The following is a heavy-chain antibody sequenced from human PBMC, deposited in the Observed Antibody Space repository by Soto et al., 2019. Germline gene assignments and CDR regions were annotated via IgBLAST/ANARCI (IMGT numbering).Heavy chain of an antibody. CDR3: ARDSPFTIFGVVTPHYFDY. J-gene: IGHJ4*02. CDR2: ISSSSSTI. Sequence: EVQLVESGGGLVQPGGSLRLSCAASGFTFSSYSMNWVRQAPGKGLEWVSYISSSSSTIYYADSVKGRFTISRDNAKNSLYLQMNSLRAEDTAVYYCARDSPFTIFGVVTPHYFDYWGQGTLVTVSS. CDR1: GFTFSSYS. V-gene: IGHV3-48*01. D-gene: IGHD3-3*01.